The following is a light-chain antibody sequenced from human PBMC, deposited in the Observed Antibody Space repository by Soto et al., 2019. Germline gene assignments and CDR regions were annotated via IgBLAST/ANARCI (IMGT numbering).Light chain of an antibody. CDR3: GSYTSSSPLPYV. CDR2: DVS. V-gene: IGLV2-14*01. Sequence: QSALTQPASVSGSPGQSITISCTGTSSDVGGYNYVSWYQQHPGKAPKLMIYDVSNRPSGVSNRFSGSKSGNTASLTISGLQAEDEADYYCGSYTSSSPLPYVFGTGTKLTVL. CDR1: SSDVGGYNY. J-gene: IGLJ1*01.